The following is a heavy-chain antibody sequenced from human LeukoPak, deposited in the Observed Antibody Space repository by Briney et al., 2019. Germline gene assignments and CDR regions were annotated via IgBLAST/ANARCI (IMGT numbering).Heavy chain of an antibody. CDR2: IKQDGSDK. D-gene: IGHD1-26*01. V-gene: IGHV3-7*01. CDR1: GFTFNFYW. CDR3: ARGEGLGTTNGGYYFAY. Sequence: SGGSLRLSCAASGFTFNFYWMSWVRRAPGKGLEWVANIKQDGSDKYYVDSVKGRFTISRDNAKNSLYLQMNTLRAEDTAAYYCARGEGLGTTNGGYYFAYWGQGSLVIVSS. J-gene: IGHJ4*02.